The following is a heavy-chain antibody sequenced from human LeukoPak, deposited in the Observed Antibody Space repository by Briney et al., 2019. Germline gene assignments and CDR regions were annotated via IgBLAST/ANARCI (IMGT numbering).Heavy chain of an antibody. CDR3: AKTSFADWFDY. CDR2: ISSSGSTI. V-gene: IGHV3-48*04. CDR1: GFTFSSYS. Sequence: GGSLRLSCAASGFTFSSYSMNWVRQAPGKGLEWVSYISSSGSTIYYTDSVKGRFTISRDNAKNSLYLQMNSLRAEDTAVYYCAKTSFADWFDYWGQGTLVTVSS. J-gene: IGHJ4*02. D-gene: IGHD2-21*01.